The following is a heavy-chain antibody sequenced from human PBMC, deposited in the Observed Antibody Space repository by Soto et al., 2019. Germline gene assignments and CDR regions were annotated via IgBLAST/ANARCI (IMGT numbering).Heavy chain of an antibody. CDR2: IYYSGTT. D-gene: IGHD3-16*01. CDR1: GGSVSSGTYY. CDR3: ARGLRTGSDY. Sequence: SETLSLTCSVSGGSVSSGTYYWNWIRQPPGKGLEWIGYIYYSGTTNYNPSLKSRVTISVDRSNNQFSLRLTSVTAADTGVYYCARGLRTGSDYWGQGTLVTVSS. V-gene: IGHV4-61*01. J-gene: IGHJ4*02.